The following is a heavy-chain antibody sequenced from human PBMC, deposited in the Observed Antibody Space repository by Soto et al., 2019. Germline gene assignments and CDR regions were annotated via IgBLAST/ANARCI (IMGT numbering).Heavy chain of an antibody. CDR3: ANAAHCSSILCPPGPI. Sequence: GGSLRLSCAASGFTFSTYAMSWVRQAPGKGLEWVSGISIGGDSTTYSDSVMGRFTISRDNSKSVVHLLMNSLRAEDTAVYYCANAAHCSSILCPPGPIWGQGTMVTVSS. V-gene: IGHV3-23*03. CDR1: GFTFSTYA. D-gene: IGHD2-2*01. J-gene: IGHJ3*02. CDR2: ISIGGDST.